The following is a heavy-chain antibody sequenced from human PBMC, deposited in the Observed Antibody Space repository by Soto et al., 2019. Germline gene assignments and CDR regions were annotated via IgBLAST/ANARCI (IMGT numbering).Heavy chain of an antibody. CDR2: IIPIFGTA. Sequence: QVQLVQSGAEVKKPGSSVKVSCKASGGTFSSYAISWVRQAPGQGLEWVGGIIPIFGTANYAQKFQGRVTIXXDXSXXTAYMGLSSLRSEDTAMYYCAREDYGDRYYYGMDVWGQGTTVTVSS. CDR1: GGTFSSYA. CDR3: AREDYGDRYYYGMDV. J-gene: IGHJ6*02. V-gene: IGHV1-69*12. D-gene: IGHD4-17*01.